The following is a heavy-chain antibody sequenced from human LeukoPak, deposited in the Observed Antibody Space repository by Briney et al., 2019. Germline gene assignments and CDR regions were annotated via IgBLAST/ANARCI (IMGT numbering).Heavy chain of an antibody. CDR2: IKRKGDDGTI. CDR3: TAGTGRSDFDY. V-gene: IGHV3-15*01. D-gene: IGHD3/OR15-3a*01. CDR1: GFTFSNAW. J-gene: IGHJ4*02. Sequence: GGSLSLSCSASGFTFSNAWMSGVRQAPGRGLEWVGRIKRKGDDGTIDYAAPVKGRLSISRDDSKNTLYLQMKSLKSEDTAVYYCTAGTGRSDFDYWGQGTLVTVSS.